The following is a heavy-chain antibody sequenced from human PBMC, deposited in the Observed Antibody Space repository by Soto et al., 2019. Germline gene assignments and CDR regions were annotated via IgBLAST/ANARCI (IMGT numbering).Heavy chain of an antibody. CDR1: GGSFSGYY. J-gene: IGHJ4*02. CDR2: INHSGST. Sequence: SETLSLTCAVYGGSFSGYYWSWIRQPPGKGLEWIGEINHSGSTNYNPSLKSRVTISVDTSKNQFSLKLSSVTAADTAVYYCARGTDQIVVVPAAKGKYYFDYWGKGTLVTVXS. D-gene: IGHD2-2*01. CDR3: ARGTDQIVVVPAAKGKYYFDY. V-gene: IGHV4-34*01.